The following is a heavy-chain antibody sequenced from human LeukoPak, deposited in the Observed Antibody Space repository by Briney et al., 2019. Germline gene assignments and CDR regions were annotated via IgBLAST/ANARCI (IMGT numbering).Heavy chain of an antibody. V-gene: IGHV3-7*01. J-gene: IGHJ5*02. Sequence: PGGSLRLSCAASGFTFSSYWMSWVRQAPGKGLEWVANIKQDGSEKYYVDSVKGRFTISRDNAKNSLYLQMNSLRAEDTAVYYCARVHSSSWYIDWFDPWGQGTLVTVSS. CDR1: GFTFSSYW. CDR2: IKQDGSEK. D-gene: IGHD6-13*01. CDR3: ARVHSSSWYIDWFDP.